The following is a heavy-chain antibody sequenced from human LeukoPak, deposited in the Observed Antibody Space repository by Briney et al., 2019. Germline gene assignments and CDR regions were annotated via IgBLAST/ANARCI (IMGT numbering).Heavy chain of an antibody. CDR1: GFPFSSYA. V-gene: IGHV3-23*01. J-gene: IGHJ4*02. CDR2: IIGSGGST. D-gene: IGHD2-2*02. CDR3: AKASSSVPAATPYIDY. Sequence: GSLRLSCAASGFPFSSYAMSWVRQAQGKGLEWVSAIIGSGGSTYYADSVKGRFTISRDNAKNTLYLQMNSLRAEDTAVYYCAKASSSVPAATPYIDYWGQGTLVTVSS.